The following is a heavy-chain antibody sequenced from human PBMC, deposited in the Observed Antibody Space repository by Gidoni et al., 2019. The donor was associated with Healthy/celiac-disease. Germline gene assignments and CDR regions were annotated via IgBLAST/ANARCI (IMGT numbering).Heavy chain of an antibody. CDR1: GFPFSSYA. Sequence: EVQLLESGGGLVQPGGYLELSCAASGFPFSSYAMSWVRQAPGKGLEWVSAISGSGGSTYYADSVKGRFTISRDKSKNTLYLQMNSLRAEDTAVYYCAKGYCSSTSCYYYYYYMDVWGKGTTVTVSS. CDR2: ISGSGGST. J-gene: IGHJ6*03. CDR3: AKGYCSSTSCYYYYYYMDV. V-gene: IGHV3-23*01. D-gene: IGHD2-2*01.